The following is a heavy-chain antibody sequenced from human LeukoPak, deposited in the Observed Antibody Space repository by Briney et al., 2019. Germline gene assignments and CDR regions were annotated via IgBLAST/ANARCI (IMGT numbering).Heavy chain of an antibody. D-gene: IGHD3-22*01. V-gene: IGHV3-23*01. CDR3: AAAYYYDSSGINWFDP. CDR2: ISGSGGST. Sequence: GGSLRLSCAASGFTFSSYAMSWVRQAPGKGLEWVSAISGSGGSTYYADSVKGRFTISRDNSKNTLYLQMNSLRAEDTAVYYCAAAYYYDSSGINWFDPWGQGTLVTVSS. J-gene: IGHJ5*02. CDR1: GFTFSSYA.